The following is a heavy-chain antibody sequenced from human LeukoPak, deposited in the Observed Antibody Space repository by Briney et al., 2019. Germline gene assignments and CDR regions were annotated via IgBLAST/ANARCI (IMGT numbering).Heavy chain of an antibody. CDR3: ARDRGQQWLPDS. Sequence: GASVKVSCKASGYTFTDYYMHWVRQAPGQGLEWMGWIIPNSGDTNYAQKFQGRVTMTSDTSISTAYMELSRLRSDDTAVYYCARDRGQQWLPDSWGQGTLVTVSS. CDR1: GYTFTDYY. V-gene: IGHV1-2*02. J-gene: IGHJ4*02. CDR2: IIPNSGDT. D-gene: IGHD6-19*01.